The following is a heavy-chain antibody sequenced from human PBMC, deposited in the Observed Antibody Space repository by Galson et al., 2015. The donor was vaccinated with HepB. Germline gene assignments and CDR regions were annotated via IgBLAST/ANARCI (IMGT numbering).Heavy chain of an antibody. CDR3: ARDWAAANLIRGLGGWLDA. J-gene: IGHJ5*02. CDR1: GFTFSSYA. CDR2: IWHDGRSQ. V-gene: IGHV3-33*08. Sequence: SLRLSCAASGFTFSSYAMHWVRQAPGKGLEWVALIWHDGRSQFYADSVKGRFTISRDNSKGTVFLEMNSLRAEDTAVYYCARDWAAANLIRGLGGWLDAWGQGTLVTVSS. D-gene: IGHD3-16*01.